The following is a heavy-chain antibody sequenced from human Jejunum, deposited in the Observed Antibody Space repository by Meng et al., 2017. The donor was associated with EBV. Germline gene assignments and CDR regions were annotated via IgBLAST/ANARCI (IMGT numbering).Heavy chain of an antibody. J-gene: IGHJ5*02. D-gene: IGHD4/OR15-4a*01. CDR1: GDSVSGYNY. Sequence: QVQRPESGPGLLKPSETPSLTCSVSGDSVSGYNYWTWIRQPPGKGLEWIGNMYYTGKAIYKPSLQSRVTISVDTSKNQFSLRVTSVTAADTAIYYCARGRGYDYGDSWGQGTLVTVSS. CDR3: ARGRGYDYGDS. CDR2: MYYTGKA. V-gene: IGHV4-61*01.